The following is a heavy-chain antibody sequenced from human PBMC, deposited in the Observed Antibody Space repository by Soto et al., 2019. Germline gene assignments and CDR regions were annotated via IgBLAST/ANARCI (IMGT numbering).Heavy chain of an antibody. CDR2: ISYDGSNK. CDR3: AKDHVAGHHYYYYGMDV. Sequence: QVQLVESGGGVVQPGRSLRLSCAASGFTFSSYGMHWVRQAPGKGLEWVAVISYDGSNKYYADSVKGRFTISRDNSKNTLYLQMNSLRAEDTAVYYCAKDHVAGHHYYYYGMDVWGQGTLVTVSS. V-gene: IGHV3-30*18. CDR1: GFTFSSYG. J-gene: IGHJ6*02. D-gene: IGHD6-19*01.